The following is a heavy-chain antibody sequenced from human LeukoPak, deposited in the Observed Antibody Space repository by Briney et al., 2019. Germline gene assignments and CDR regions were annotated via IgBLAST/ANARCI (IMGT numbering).Heavy chain of an antibody. V-gene: IGHV4-34*01. Sequence: PSETLSLTCAVYGGSFSVYYWSWIRQPPGKGLEWIGEINHSGSTNYNPSLKSRVTISVDTSKNQFSLKLSSVTAADTAVHYCARGGPTRRGAFHIWGQGTMVTVSS. CDR3: ARGGPTRRGAFHI. J-gene: IGHJ3*02. CDR1: GGSFSVYY. CDR2: INHSGST. D-gene: IGHD3-10*01.